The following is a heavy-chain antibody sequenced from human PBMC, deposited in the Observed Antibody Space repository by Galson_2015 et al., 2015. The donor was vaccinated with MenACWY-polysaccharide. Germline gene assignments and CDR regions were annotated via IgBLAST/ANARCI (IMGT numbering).Heavy chain of an antibody. CDR2: ISSSSTI. Sequence: SLRLSCAASGFTFSNYHMNWVRQAPGKGLEWASYISSSSTIYYADSVKGRFTISRDNAKNSLYLQMNSLRAEDTAVYYCARDHWYGSGSIYNSAFDHWGQGTLVTVSS. J-gene: IGHJ4*02. V-gene: IGHV3-69-1*01. D-gene: IGHD3-10*01. CDR3: ARDHWYGSGSIYNSAFDH. CDR1: GFTFSNYH.